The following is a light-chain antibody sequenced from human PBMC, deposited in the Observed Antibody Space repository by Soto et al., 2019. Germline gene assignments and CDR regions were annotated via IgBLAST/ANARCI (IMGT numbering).Light chain of an antibody. CDR2: STS. CDR3: AAWDDRLDVYV. V-gene: IGLV1-44*01. Sequence: QSVLTQPPSASRTPGQIVAISCSGSSSNIGSNTVTWYQQLPGTAPKLLIYSTSQRSSGVPGRFSGSKSGASASLSISGLPSEDEADYYCAAWDDRLDVYVFGTGTKVTVL. J-gene: IGLJ1*01. CDR1: SSNIGSNT.